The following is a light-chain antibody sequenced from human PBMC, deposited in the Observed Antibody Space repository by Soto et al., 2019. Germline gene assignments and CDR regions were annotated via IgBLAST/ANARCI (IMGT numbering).Light chain of an antibody. J-gene: IGLJ2*01. CDR3: SSYASSSTVI. CDR1: SSDVGAYNY. CDR2: DVS. Sequence: QSVLTQPASVSGSPGQSITISCTGTSSDVGAYNYVSWYQQHPVKAPKLMIYDVSSRPSGISNRFSGSKSGNTASLTISGVQAEXEADYYCSSYASSSTVIFGGGTKVTVL. V-gene: IGLV2-14*01.